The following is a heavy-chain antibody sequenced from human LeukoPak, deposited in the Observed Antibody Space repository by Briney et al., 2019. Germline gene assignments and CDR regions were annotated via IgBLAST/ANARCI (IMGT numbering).Heavy chain of an antibody. CDR2: IYTSGNT. CDR1: GGSSSSGSNY. Sequence: PSETLSLTCTVSGGSSSSGSNYWSWIRQPDGKGLEWIGRIYTSGNTHYKPSLKSRVTISLDTSKNQVSLKLSSVIAADTAVYYCTRGDNNWGQGTLVTVSS. J-gene: IGHJ4*02. D-gene: IGHD2/OR15-2a*01. V-gene: IGHV4-61*02. CDR3: TRGDNN.